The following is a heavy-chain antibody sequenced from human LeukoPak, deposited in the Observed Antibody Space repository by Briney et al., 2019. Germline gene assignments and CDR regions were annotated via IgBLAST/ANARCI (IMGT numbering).Heavy chain of an antibody. V-gene: IGHV3-30*02. CDR3: AKKFGDGSVDH. J-gene: IGHJ5*02. Sequence: GGSLRLSCAASGFIFSSYGMRWVRQAPGKGLEWMTFIRFDGSGKSYADSVKGRFTISRDNSKNTLYLEMSSLRPEDTAVYYCAKKFGDGSVDHWGQGTLVTVSS. CDR2: IRFDGSGK. CDR1: GFIFSSYG. D-gene: IGHD3-16*01.